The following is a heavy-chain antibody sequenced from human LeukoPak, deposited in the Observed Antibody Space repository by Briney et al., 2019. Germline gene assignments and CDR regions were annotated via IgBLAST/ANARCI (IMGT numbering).Heavy chain of an antibody. V-gene: IGHV4-39*01. Sequence: PSETLSLTCTVSGDSISSTTYYWAWIRQPPGKGLEWIGSIYYTERTHYIPSLKSRVTISLDTSKNQFSLNLSSVTAADTAVYYCATQAAGGPLDYWGQGTLVTVSS. CDR3: ATQAAGGPLDY. CDR1: GDSISSTTYY. CDR2: IYYTERT. J-gene: IGHJ4*02. D-gene: IGHD2-15*01.